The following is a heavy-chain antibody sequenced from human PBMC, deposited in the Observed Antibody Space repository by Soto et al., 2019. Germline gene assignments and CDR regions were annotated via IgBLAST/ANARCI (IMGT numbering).Heavy chain of an antibody. D-gene: IGHD2-8*01. Sequence: SETLSLTCTVSGGSISSYYWSWIRQPPGKGLEWIGYIYYSGSTNYNPSLKTRVTISVDTSKNQFSPKLSSVTAADTAGHYCTGVYCTNGVCYIDYWGQGTLVTVSS. CDR2: IYYSGST. J-gene: IGHJ4*02. V-gene: IGHV4-59*01. CDR3: TGVYCTNGVCYIDY. CDR1: GGSISSYY.